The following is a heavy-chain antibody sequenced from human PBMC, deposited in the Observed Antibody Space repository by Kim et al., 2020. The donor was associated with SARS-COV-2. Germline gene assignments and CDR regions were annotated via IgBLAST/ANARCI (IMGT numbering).Heavy chain of an antibody. V-gene: IGHV3-53*01. CDR3: ARDWSFDV. J-gene: IGHJ2*01. CDR2: IYSDGTA. D-gene: IGHD3-3*01. CDR1: EFSVTNIY. Sequence: GGSLRLSCAGSEFSVTNIYMNWIRQAPGKRLEWVSVIYSDGTAYYTDSVKGRFTISRDSSKNTVYLQMNSLRAEDAAVYYCARDWSFDVWGRGTLVFVSS.